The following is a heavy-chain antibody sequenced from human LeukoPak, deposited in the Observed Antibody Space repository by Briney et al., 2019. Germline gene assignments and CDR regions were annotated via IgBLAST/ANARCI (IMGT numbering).Heavy chain of an antibody. V-gene: IGHV4-59*01. D-gene: IGHD6-25*01. Sequence: SETLSLTCTVSGGSISSYYWSWIRQPPGRGLEWIGYIYYSGSTNYNPSLESRVTISVDTSKNQFSLKLSSVTAADTAVYYCARLAATVGFDYWGQGTLVTVSS. CDR1: GGSISSYY. J-gene: IGHJ4*02. CDR2: IYYSGST. CDR3: ARLAATVGFDY.